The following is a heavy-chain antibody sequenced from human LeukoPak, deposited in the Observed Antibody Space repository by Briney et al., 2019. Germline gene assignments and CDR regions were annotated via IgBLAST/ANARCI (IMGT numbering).Heavy chain of an antibody. CDR3: AKDDYGGNFDY. CDR1: GFTFSSYA. CDR2: IRGGGGST. J-gene: IGHJ4*02. D-gene: IGHD4-23*01. V-gene: IGHV3-23*01. Sequence: GGSLRLSCAASGFTFSSYAMSWVRQAPGKGLGWVSAIRGGGGSTHYADSVKGRLTISRDNSKNTLYLQMNSLRGEDTAVYYCAKDDYGGNFDYWGQGTLVTVSS.